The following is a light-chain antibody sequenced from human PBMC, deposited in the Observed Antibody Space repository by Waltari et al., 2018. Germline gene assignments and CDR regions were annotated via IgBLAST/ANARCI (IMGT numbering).Light chain of an antibody. CDR3: QQYGSSPRT. Sequence: IVLTQSPGNLSLSPGERATLACRDSQSVSSSYLAWYQQKPGQAPSLLIYGASSRTTGIPDRFSGSGSGTDFTLTISRLEPEDFAVYYCQQYGSSPRTFGPGTKVDIK. V-gene: IGKV3-20*01. CDR1: QSVSSSY. CDR2: GAS. J-gene: IGKJ3*01.